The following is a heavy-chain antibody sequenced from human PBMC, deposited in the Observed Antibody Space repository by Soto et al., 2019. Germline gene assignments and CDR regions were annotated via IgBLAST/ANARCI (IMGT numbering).Heavy chain of an antibody. CDR2: VKDGGST. CDR3: ARGQEGIVATH. V-gene: IGHV4-34*01. CDR1: GGSLTGYD. Sequence: PWETLSLTCTVNGGSLTGYDWSWIRQPTGKGLEWIGEVKDGGSTNYSPSLRGRVSISADTSKNHFSLRLNSVTAADTAVYFCARGQEGIVATHWDQGALVTVSS. D-gene: IGHD5-12*01. J-gene: IGHJ4*02.